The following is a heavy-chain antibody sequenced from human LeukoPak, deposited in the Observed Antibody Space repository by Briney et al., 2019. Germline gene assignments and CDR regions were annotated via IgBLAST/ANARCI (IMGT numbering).Heavy chain of an antibody. Sequence: SETLSLTCTVSGGSISSYYWSWIRQPPGKGLEWIGYIYYSGSTNYNPSLKSRVTISVDTSKNQFSLTLNSVTAADTAVYYCARGNSSSSYYFDSWGRGTPVTVSS. V-gene: IGHV4-59*01. D-gene: IGHD6-6*01. CDR2: IYYSGST. J-gene: IGHJ4*02. CDR3: ARGNSSSSYYFDS. CDR1: GGSISSYY.